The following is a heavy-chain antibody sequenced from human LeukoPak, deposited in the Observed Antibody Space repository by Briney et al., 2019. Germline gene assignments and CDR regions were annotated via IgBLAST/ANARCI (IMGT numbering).Heavy chain of an antibody. Sequence: ASVKVSCKASGYTFTSYYMHWVRQAPGQGLEWMGIINPSGGSTSYAQKFQGRVTMTTDTSTSTAYMELRSLRSDDTAVYYCARDPYYDFWSGYSSWFDPWGQGTLVTVSS. J-gene: IGHJ5*02. CDR2: INPSGGST. CDR1: GYTFTSYY. CDR3: ARDPYYDFWSGYSSWFDP. D-gene: IGHD3-3*01. V-gene: IGHV1-46*01.